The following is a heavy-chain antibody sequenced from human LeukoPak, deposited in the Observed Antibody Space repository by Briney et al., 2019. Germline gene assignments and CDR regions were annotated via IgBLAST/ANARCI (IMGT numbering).Heavy chain of an antibody. CDR3: AKGGVLLWFAELSRMDV. Sequence: GGSLRLSCAASGFTFSSYAMTWVRQAPGKGLEWVSAISVSGGSTYYADSVKGRFTISRDNSKNTLYLQMHSLRAEDTAVYYCAKGGVLLWFAELSRMDVWGKGTTVTVSS. V-gene: IGHV3-23*01. CDR2: ISVSGGST. CDR1: GFTFSSYA. J-gene: IGHJ6*04. D-gene: IGHD3-10*01.